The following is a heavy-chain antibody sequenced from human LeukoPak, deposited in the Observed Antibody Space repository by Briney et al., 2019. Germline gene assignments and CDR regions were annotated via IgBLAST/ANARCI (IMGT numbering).Heavy chain of an antibody. D-gene: IGHD6-19*01. CDR2: FDPEDGET. Sequence: ASVKVSCKVSGYTLTELSMHWVRQAPGKGLEWMGGFDPEDGETIYAQKFQGRVTMTEDTSTDTAYMELSSLGSEDTAVYYCARAWGEKPTHSSGWYTYWGQGTLVTVSS. V-gene: IGHV1-24*01. CDR3: ARAWGEKPTHSSGWYTY. J-gene: IGHJ4*02. CDR1: GYTLTELS.